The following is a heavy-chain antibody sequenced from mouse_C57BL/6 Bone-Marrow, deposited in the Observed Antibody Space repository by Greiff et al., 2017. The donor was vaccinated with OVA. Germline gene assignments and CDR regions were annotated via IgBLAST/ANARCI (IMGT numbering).Heavy chain of an antibody. J-gene: IGHJ1*03. Sequence: QVQLQQPGAELVKPGASVKLSCKASGYTFTSYWMHWVKQRPGQGLEWIGMIHPNSGSTNYNEKFTSKATLTVDKSSSTAYMQLSSLTSEDSAVYYCARSDYYGSSHWYFDVWGTGTTVTVSS. CDR2: IHPNSGST. D-gene: IGHD1-1*01. CDR1: GYTFTSYW. V-gene: IGHV1-64*01. CDR3: ARSDYYGSSHWYFDV.